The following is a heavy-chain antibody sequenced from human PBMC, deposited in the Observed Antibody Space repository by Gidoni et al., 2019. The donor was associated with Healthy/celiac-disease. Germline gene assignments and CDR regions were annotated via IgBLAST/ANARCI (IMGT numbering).Heavy chain of an antibody. V-gene: IGHV3-9*01. CDR1: GFTFDDYA. J-gene: IGHJ4*02. Sequence: EVQLVESGGGLVQPGRSLRLSCAASGFTFDDYAMHWVRQAPGKGLEWVSGISWNSGSIGYADSVKGRFTISRDNAKNSLYLQMNSLRAEDTALYYCAKDYYYDSSAVKGYFDYWGQGTLVTVSS. CDR2: ISWNSGSI. CDR3: AKDYYYDSSAVKGYFDY. D-gene: IGHD3-22*01.